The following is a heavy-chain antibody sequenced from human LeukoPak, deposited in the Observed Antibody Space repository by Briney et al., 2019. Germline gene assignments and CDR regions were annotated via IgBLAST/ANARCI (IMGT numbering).Heavy chain of an antibody. V-gene: IGHV3-23*01. Sequence: GGSLRLSCAASGFTFSSYAMSWVRQAPGKGLEWVSAISGSGGSTYYADSVKGRFTISRDNSKNTLYLQMNSLRAEDTAVYYCARASLRFLEWLSLPYYFDYWGQGTLVTVSS. CDR3: ARASLRFLEWLSLPYYFDY. CDR2: ISGSGGST. J-gene: IGHJ4*02. CDR1: GFTFSSYA. D-gene: IGHD3-3*01.